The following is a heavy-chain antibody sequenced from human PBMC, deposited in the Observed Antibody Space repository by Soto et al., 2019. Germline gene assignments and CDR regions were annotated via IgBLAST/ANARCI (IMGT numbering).Heavy chain of an antibody. Sequence: EVQLLESGGGLVQPGGSLRLSCAASGFTFSSYAMSWVRQAPGKGLEWVSAISGSGGSTYYADSVKGRFTISRDNSKNPLYLQMNSLRAEDTAVYYCAKHQDYYDSSGYSADQPDYWGQGTLVTVSS. CDR3: AKHQDYYDSSGYSADQPDY. J-gene: IGHJ4*02. D-gene: IGHD3-22*01. V-gene: IGHV3-23*01. CDR1: GFTFSSYA. CDR2: ISGSGGST.